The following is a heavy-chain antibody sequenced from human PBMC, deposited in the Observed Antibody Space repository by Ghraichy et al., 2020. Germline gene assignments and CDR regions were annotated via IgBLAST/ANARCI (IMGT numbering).Heavy chain of an antibody. CDR1: GGSISSGGYY. V-gene: IGHV4-31*03. D-gene: IGHD2-15*01. Sequence: SETRSLTCTVSGGSISSGGYYWSWIRQHPGKGLEWIGYIYYSGSTYYNPSLKSRVTISVDTSKNQFSLKLSSVTAADTAVYYCARVVVVAATRPYYYGMDVWGQGTTVTVSS. J-gene: IGHJ6*02. CDR3: ARVVVVAATRPYYYGMDV. CDR2: IYYSGST.